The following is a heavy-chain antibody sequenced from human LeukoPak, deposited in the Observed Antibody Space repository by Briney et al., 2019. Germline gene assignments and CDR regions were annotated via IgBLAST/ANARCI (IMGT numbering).Heavy chain of an antibody. CDR3: ARDVRFDY. CDR1: GFTFISSA. CDR2: ISYDGSNK. J-gene: IGHJ4*02. V-gene: IGHV3-30*04. Sequence: QPGRSLRLSCAASGFTFISSAMHWVRQAPGKWLECEAVISYDGSNKYYADSVKCRFTISREKSKNTLCLQMNGLRVEDTAVYYCARDVRFDYWGQGTLVSVSS. D-gene: IGHD3-16*01.